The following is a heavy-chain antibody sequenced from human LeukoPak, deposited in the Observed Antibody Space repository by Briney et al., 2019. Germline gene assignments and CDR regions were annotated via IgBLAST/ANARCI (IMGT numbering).Heavy chain of an antibody. CDR2: IFYTGSP. CDR1: GGSISSYY. CDR3: ARAGPWQIDP. D-gene: IGHD3-10*01. V-gene: IGHV4-59*01. Sequence: PSETLSLTCIVSGGSISSYYWSWIRQPPGKGLEWIGHIFYTGSPNYNPSLKSRVTISLDRSKNHFSLRLTSVTATDTAVYYCARAGPWQIDPWGQGTLVTVSS. J-gene: IGHJ5*02.